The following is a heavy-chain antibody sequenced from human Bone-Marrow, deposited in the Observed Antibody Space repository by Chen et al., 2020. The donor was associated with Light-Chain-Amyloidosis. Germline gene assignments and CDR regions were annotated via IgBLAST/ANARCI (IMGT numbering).Heavy chain of an antibody. Sequence: VQLEQSGPEVEKPGGALKISCKGSGYTFPNYWIGWVRQMPGKGLEWMGVIYPDDSDARYSPSFEGQVTISADKSITTAYLQWRSLKASDTAMYYCVRRRDGYNFDYWGQGTLVTVSS. CDR1: GYTFPNYW. J-gene: IGHJ4*02. CDR2: IYPDDSDA. CDR3: VRRRDGYNFDY. D-gene: IGHD5-12*01. V-gene: IGHV5-51*01.